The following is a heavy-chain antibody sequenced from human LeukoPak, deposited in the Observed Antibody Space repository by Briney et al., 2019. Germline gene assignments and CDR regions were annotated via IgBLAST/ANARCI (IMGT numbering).Heavy chain of an antibody. D-gene: IGHD6-13*01. CDR2: IKRDGSEK. CDR3: ARDSAGNDY. CDR1: GFTFSTYW. J-gene: IGHJ4*02. Sequence: GGSLRLSCAASGFTFSTYWMSWVRQAPGKGLEWVANIKRDGSEKYYVDSVKGRFTISRDNAKNSLYLQMNSLRAEDTAMYYCARDSAGNDYWGQGTLVTVSS. V-gene: IGHV3-7*01.